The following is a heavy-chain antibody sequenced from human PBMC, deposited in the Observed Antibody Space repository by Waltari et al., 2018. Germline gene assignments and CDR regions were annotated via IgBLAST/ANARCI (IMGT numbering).Heavy chain of an antibody. CDR1: GFTFRSYP. J-gene: IGHJ1*01. Sequence: EVRLVESGGGLVKPGGSLSLSCAASGFTFRSYPMNWVRLSPRKGLEWIASVITGTDYKFYADSVKDRFSISRDNAKNSLYLQMDSLTADDTALYYCARTWNWVYDSWGQGTPVTVSS. D-gene: IGHD3-22*01. V-gene: IGHV3-21*01. CDR2: VITGTDYK. CDR3: ARTWNWVYDS.